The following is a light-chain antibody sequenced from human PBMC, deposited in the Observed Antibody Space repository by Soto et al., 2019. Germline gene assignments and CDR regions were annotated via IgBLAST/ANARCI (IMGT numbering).Light chain of an antibody. Sequence: QSVLTQPPSASGTPGKRATTSCSGSPSNIGSNTVNWYQQLPGTAPKVLIYSNNQRPSGVPDRFSGSKSGTSASLAISGLQSEDEADYYCATWDDSLNVSVVFGGGTKVTVL. CDR2: SNN. J-gene: IGLJ2*01. CDR1: PSNIGSNT. CDR3: ATWDDSLNVSVV. V-gene: IGLV1-44*01.